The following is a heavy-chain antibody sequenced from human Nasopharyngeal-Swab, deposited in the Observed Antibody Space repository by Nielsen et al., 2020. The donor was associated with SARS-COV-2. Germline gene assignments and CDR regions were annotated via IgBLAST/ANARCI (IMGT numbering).Heavy chain of an antibody. V-gene: IGHV4-39*01. J-gene: IGHJ6*03. D-gene: IGHD6-6*01. CDR3: ARGISSSSVYYYYYMDV. CDR1: GGSISSSSYY. CDR2: IYYSGRT. Sequence: SETLSLTCTVSGGSISSSSYYWGWIRQPPGKGLEWIGSIYYSGRTYNNPSLKSRVTISVDTSKNQFSLKLSSVTAADTAVYYCARGISSSSVYYYYYMDVWGKGTTVTVSS.